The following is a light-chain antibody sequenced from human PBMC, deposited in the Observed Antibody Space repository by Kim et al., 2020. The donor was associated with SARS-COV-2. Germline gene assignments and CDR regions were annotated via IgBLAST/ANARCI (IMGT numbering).Light chain of an antibody. V-gene: IGKV4-1*01. J-gene: IGKJ5*01. CDR2: WAG. CDR3: QQYYSSPIT. Sequence: ATSNCKASQSVLYSSNNRNYLAWYQQKPGQPPKGLLYWAGTRGSGVPDRFSGSGSGTDFTLTISSLQAEDVAVYYCQQYYSSPITFGQGTRLEIK. CDR1: QSVLYSSNNRNY.